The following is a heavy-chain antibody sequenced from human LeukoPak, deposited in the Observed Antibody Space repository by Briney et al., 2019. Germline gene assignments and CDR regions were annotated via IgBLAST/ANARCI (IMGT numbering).Heavy chain of an antibody. CDR2: INPSGGST. D-gene: IGHD6-6*01. Sequence: ASVKVSCKASGYTFTSYYMHWVRQAPGQGLEWMGIINPSGGSTSYAQKFQGRVTMTRDTSTSTVYMELSRLRSDDTAVYYCARDPPGSAASRQVFDVWGQGTMVTVSS. J-gene: IGHJ3*01. CDR1: GYTFTSYY. CDR3: ARDPPGSAASRQVFDV. V-gene: IGHV1-46*01.